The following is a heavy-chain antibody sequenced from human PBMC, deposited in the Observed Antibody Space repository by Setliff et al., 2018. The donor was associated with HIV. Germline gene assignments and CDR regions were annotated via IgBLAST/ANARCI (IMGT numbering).Heavy chain of an antibody. CDR2: INHSGST. D-gene: IGHD6-13*01. Sequence: SETLSLTCAVYGGSFSGYYWSWIRQPPGKGLEWIGEINHSGSTNYNPSLKSRVTISVDTSKNQFSLKLSSVTAADTAVYYCARVVGQVGINWYNYYYYMDVWAKGTTVTVSS. CDR1: GGSFSGYY. CDR3: ARVVGQVGINWYNYYYYMDV. J-gene: IGHJ6*03. V-gene: IGHV4-34*01.